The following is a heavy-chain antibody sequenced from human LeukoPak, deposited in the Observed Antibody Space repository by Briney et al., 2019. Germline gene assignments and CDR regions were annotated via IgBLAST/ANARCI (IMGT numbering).Heavy chain of an antibody. D-gene: IGHD6-6*01. CDR2: MTPDGSKV. CDR1: GFTFSNRT. Sequence: GGSLRLSCAASGFTFSNRTMHCVRQAPGKGLEWVAVMTPDGSKVFYLDSVKGRFTISRDNSKSMVYLQMNSLKDEDTAVYFCAREGFGSSGGPDYWGQGTLVTVSS. J-gene: IGHJ4*02. V-gene: IGHV3-30*01. CDR3: AREGFGSSGGPDY.